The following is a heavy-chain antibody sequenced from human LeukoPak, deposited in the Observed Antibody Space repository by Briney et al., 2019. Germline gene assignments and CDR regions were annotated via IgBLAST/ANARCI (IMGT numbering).Heavy chain of an antibody. Sequence: SETLSLTCTVSGGSISPLYWSWIRQPPGKGLEFIGYIYDSGAANYNPSLKSRVTLSVDTSKNQFSLKLSSVTAADTAVYYCARGGVAAEYYFDYWGQGTLVTVSS. D-gene: IGHD3-10*01. CDR1: GGSISPLY. J-gene: IGHJ4*02. CDR2: IYDSGAA. V-gene: IGHV4-59*11. CDR3: ARGGVAAEYYFDY.